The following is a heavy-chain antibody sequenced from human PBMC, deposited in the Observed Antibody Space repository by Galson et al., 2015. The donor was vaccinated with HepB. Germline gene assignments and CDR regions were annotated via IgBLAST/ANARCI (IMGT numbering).Heavy chain of an antibody. CDR1: GYTFTSYY. Sequence: SVKVSCKASGYTFTSYYMHWVRQAPGQGLEWMGIINPSGGSTSYAQKFQGRVTMTRDTSTSTVYMELSSLRSEDAAVYYCAREDRDGYNLYYYGMDVWGQGTTVTVSS. J-gene: IGHJ6*02. D-gene: IGHD5-24*01. V-gene: IGHV1-46*01. CDR2: INPSGGST. CDR3: AREDRDGYNLYYYGMDV.